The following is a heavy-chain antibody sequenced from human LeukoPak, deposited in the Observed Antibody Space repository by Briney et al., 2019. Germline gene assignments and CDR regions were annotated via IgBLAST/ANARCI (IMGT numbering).Heavy chain of an antibody. CDR3: ATNGPGIAVAGYVDY. CDR2: ISYDGSND. Sequence: GGSLRLSCAASGFTFSGYAMHWVRQAPGKGLEWVAVISYDGSNDYYADSVKGRFTISRDNSKDTLYLQMNSLRAEDTAVYYCATNGPGIAVAGYVDYWGQGTLVTVSS. CDR1: GFTFSGYA. D-gene: IGHD6-19*01. V-gene: IGHV3-30-3*01. J-gene: IGHJ4*02.